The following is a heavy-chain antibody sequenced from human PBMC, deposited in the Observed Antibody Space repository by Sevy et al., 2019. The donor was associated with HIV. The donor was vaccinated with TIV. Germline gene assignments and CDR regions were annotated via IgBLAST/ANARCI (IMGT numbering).Heavy chain of an antibody. CDR3: ARGPYNSGLRFDF. V-gene: IGHV3-7*01. D-gene: IGHD5-12*01. CDR1: GFTFRNFW. CDR2: IRQDGSEK. Sequence: GGSLRLSCAVSGFTFRNFWMSWVRQAPGKGLEWVANIRQDGSEKYYVDSVRGRFTISRDNAKNSLFLQLNSLRADDTALYYCARGPYNSGLRFDFWGQGTLVAVSS. J-gene: IGHJ4*02.